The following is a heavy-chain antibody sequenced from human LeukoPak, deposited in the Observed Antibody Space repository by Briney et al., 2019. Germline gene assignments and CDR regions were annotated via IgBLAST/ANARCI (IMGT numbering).Heavy chain of an antibody. D-gene: IGHD4-17*01. CDR3: TRDNTVANDY. V-gene: IGHV3-48*02. J-gene: IGHJ4*02. CDR1: GFAFSMYN. Sequence: PGESLRLSCAASGFAFSMYNMNWVRQAPEKGLEWLSYISGSGSTKYYADSVRGRFTISRDNAKNSLYLQMNSLRDEDTAVYYCTRDNTVANDYWGQGTLVTVSS. CDR2: ISGSGSTK.